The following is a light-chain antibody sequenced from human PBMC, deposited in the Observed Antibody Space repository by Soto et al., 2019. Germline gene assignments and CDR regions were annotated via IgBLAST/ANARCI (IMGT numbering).Light chain of an antibody. V-gene: IGLV3-1*01. J-gene: IGLJ2*01. Sequence: SYELTQPPSVSVSPGQTASITCSGDKLGDKYACWYQQKPRQSPVLVIYQDSKRPSGIPERFSGSNSGNTATLTISGTQAMDEADYYCQAWDSSSAEVFGGGTKLTVL. CDR1: KLGDKY. CDR2: QDS. CDR3: QAWDSSSAEV.